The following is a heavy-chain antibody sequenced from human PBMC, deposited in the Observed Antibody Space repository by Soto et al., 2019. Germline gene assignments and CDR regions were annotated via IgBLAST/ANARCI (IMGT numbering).Heavy chain of an antibody. CDR1: GFTFSSYG. Sequence: GGSLRLSCAASGFTFSSYGMHWVRQAPGKGLEWVAVISYDGSNKYYADSVKGRFTISRDNSENTLYLQMNSLRAEDTAVYYCAKDALQYSSGWHTPFDYWGQGTLVTVSS. D-gene: IGHD6-19*01. V-gene: IGHV3-30*18. CDR2: ISYDGSNK. CDR3: AKDALQYSSGWHTPFDY. J-gene: IGHJ4*02.